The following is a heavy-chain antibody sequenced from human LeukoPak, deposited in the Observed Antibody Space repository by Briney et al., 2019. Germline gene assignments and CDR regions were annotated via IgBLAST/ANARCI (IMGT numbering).Heavy chain of an antibody. CDR1: GFTFSSYS. CDR3: ARETFGTGTTSSAFDI. CDR2: ISSSSSYI. V-gene: IGHV3-21*04. Sequence: GGSLRLSCAASGFTFSSYSMNWVRQAPGKGLEWVSSISSSSSYIYYADSVKGRFTISRDNSKNTLYLQMNSLRAEDTAVYYCARETFGTGTTSSAFDIWGQGTMVTVSS. J-gene: IGHJ3*02. D-gene: IGHD1-7*01.